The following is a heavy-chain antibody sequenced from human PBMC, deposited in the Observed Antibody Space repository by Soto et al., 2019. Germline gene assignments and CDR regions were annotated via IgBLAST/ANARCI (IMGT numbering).Heavy chain of an antibody. Sequence: PGESLKISCKGSGYSFTTYWISRVRLLPGKVLEWLGRSDPSDSHTNYSQSFQGHVTISAEKSISTAYLQWSSLKVSDTVMYYCARLLLDSPTDGDMDVWGQGTTVTVSS. CDR2: SDPSDSHT. D-gene: IGHD3-3*02. V-gene: IGHV5-10-1*01. CDR1: GYSFTTYW. J-gene: IGHJ6*02. CDR3: ARLLLDSPTDGDMDV.